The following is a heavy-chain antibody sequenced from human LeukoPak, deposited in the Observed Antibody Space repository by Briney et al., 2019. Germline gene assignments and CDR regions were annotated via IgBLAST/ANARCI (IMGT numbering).Heavy chain of an antibody. J-gene: IGHJ4*02. CDR2: IKQDGSEK. V-gene: IGHV3-7*03. CDR1: GFTFSSYW. Sequence: GGSLRLSCAASGFTFSSYWMSWVRQAPGKGLEWVANIKQDGSEKYYVDSVKGRFTISRDNAKNSLYLRMNSLRAEDTAVYYCATDSGSYSKNPYYFDYWGQGTLVTVSS. CDR3: ATDSGSYSKNPYYFDY. D-gene: IGHD1-26*01.